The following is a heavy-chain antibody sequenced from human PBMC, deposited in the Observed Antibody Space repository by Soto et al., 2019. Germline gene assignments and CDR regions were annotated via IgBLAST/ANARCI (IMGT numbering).Heavy chain of an antibody. CDR2: ITGSGATT. V-gene: IGHV3-23*01. D-gene: IGHD2-21*01. CDR3: AKNRGSPVVNWSLDY. J-gene: IGHJ4*02. Sequence: GGSLRLSCAASGFSFSSYAMAWVRQVPGKGLEWVSSITGSGATTYYGDSVKGRFTISRDNSKNTLYLQVNSLRAEDSAVYYCAKNRGSPVVNWSLDYWGQGTLVTVSS. CDR1: GFSFSSYA.